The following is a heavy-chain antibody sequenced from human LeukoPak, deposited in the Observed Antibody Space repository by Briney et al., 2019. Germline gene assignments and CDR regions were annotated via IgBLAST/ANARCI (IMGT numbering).Heavy chain of an antibody. CDR1: GDTLTELS. D-gene: IGHD3-3*01. CDR3: ARCQTYYDFWSGYSVCYFDY. Sequence: GASVKVSCKVSGDTLTELSMHWVRQATGQGLEWMGWMNPNSGNTGYAQKFQGRVTMTRNTSISTAYMELSSLRSEDTAVYYCARCQTYYDFWSGYSVCYFDYWGQGTLVTVSS. J-gene: IGHJ4*02. CDR2: MNPNSGNT. V-gene: IGHV1-8*02.